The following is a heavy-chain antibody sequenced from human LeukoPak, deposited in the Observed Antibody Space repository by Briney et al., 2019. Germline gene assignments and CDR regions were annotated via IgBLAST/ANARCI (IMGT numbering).Heavy chain of an antibody. J-gene: IGHJ4*02. CDR3: ARDPVQDYYDSSGYRFYDY. Sequence: ASVKVSCKASGYTFTSYYMHWVRQAPRQGLEWMGIINPSGGSTSYAQKSQGRVTMTRDTSTSTVYMELSSLRSEDTAVYYCARDPVQDYYDSSGYRFYDYWGQGTLVTVSS. D-gene: IGHD3-22*01. CDR2: INPSGGST. V-gene: IGHV1-46*01. CDR1: GYTFTSYY.